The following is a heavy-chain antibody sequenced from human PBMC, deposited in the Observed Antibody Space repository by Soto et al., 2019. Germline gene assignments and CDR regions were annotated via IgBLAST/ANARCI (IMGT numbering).Heavy chain of an antibody. Sequence: SETLSLTCAVYGGSFSGYYWSWIRQPPGKGLEWIGEINHSGSTNYNPSLKSRVTISVDTSKNQFSLKLSSVTAADTAVYYCPRGPAVGFVVVTATLDYWGQGTLVTVSS. CDR3: PRGPAVGFVVVTATLDY. V-gene: IGHV4-34*01. D-gene: IGHD2-21*02. J-gene: IGHJ4*02. CDR1: GGSFSGYY. CDR2: INHSGST.